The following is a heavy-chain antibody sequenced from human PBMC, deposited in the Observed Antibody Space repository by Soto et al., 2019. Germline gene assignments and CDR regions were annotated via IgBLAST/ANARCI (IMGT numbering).Heavy chain of an antibody. CDR3: ARAAYCSSTSCFSDV. J-gene: IGHJ6*02. Sequence: GGSLSLSCAASGFTFSSYSMNWVRQAPGKGLEWVSSISSSSSYIYYADSVKGRFTISRDNAKNSLYLQMNSLRAEDTAVYYCARAAYCSSTSCFSDVWGQGTTVTVS. CDR1: GFTFSSYS. CDR2: ISSSSSYI. V-gene: IGHV3-21*01. D-gene: IGHD2-2*01.